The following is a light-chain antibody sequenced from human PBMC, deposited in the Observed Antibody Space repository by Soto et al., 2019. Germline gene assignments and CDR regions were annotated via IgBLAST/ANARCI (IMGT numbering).Light chain of an antibody. CDR3: QQYGGSLKWA. J-gene: IGKJ1*01. V-gene: IGKV3-20*01. CDR1: QSIARSY. CDR2: ATS. Sequence: EIVLTQSPGTLSLSPGERATLSCRASQSIARSYLVWYQQRPGQAPRLLIYATSSRATGIPDRFSGSGSGTDFPLTISRLEPADFAVYYCQQYGGSLKWAFGQGTKVEIK.